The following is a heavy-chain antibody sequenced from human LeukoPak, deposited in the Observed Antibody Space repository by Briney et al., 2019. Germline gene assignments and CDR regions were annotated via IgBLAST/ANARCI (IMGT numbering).Heavy chain of an antibody. CDR2: ISSSGSTI. Sequence: PGGSLRLSCAASGFTFSDYYMSWIRQAPGKGLEWVSYISSSGSTIYYADSVKGRFTISRDNSKNTLYLQMNSLRAEDTAVYYCAKDRGDKLIVVVPAADYWGQGTLVTVSS. D-gene: IGHD2-2*01. V-gene: IGHV3-11*04. J-gene: IGHJ4*02. CDR1: GFTFSDYY. CDR3: AKDRGDKLIVVVPAADY.